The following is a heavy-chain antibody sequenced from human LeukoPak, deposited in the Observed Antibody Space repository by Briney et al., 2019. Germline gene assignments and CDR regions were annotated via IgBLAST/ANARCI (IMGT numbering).Heavy chain of an antibody. V-gene: IGHV3-48*01. D-gene: IGHD3-10*01. J-gene: IGHJ4*02. CDR3: ARGQTSGSFIIDY. CDR1: GFSFRSHG. CDR2: ITSSGSSI. Sequence: GGSLRLSCAASGFSFRSHGMNWVRQAPGKGLEWVSYITSSGSSIYYADSVEGRFIISRDNVKNLLHLQMNNLRAEDTAMYYCARGQTSGSFIIDYWGQGTLVTVSS.